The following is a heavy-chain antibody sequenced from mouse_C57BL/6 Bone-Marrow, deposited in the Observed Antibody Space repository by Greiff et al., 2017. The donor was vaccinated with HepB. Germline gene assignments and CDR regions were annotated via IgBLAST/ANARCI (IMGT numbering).Heavy chain of an antibody. CDR1: GYAFSSSW. CDR3: ARWGTTVVAPYAMDY. J-gene: IGHJ4*01. Sequence: QVQLQQSGPELVKPGASVKISCKASGYAFSSSWMNWVKQRPGKGLEWIGRIYPGDGDTNYNGKFKGKATLTADKSSSTAYMQLSSLTSDDSAVYFCARWGTTVVAPYAMDYWGQGTSVTVSS. CDR2: IYPGDGDT. V-gene: IGHV1-82*01. D-gene: IGHD1-1*01.